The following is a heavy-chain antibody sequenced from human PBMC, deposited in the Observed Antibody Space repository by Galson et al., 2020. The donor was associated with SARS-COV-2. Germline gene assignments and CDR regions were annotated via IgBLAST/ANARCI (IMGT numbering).Heavy chain of an antibody. CDR1: SDSITNYY. CDR2: IYSSAYSSAST. Sequence: SETLSLTCTVSSDSITNYYYTWIRQPPGKGLEWVGHIYSSAYSSASTRVNPSLKSRVTLSIDTSKNQVSLRLTSVTAADTAVYYCACGSIVFKYYFDHWGQGALVTVSS. D-gene: IGHD6-6*01. V-gene: IGHV4-59*13. CDR3: ACGSIVFKYYFDH. J-gene: IGHJ4*02.